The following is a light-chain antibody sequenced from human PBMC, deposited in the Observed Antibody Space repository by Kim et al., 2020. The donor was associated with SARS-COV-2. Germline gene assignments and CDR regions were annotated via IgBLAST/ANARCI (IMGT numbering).Light chain of an antibody. CDR3: QQYDDWPPWT. J-gene: IGKJ1*01. V-gene: IGKV3-15*01. CDR2: GAS. Sequence: SPGETATLSCRASQSVGSNVAWYQQKPGQAPRRLIYGASTRAAGIPARFSGSGSGTDFTLTISSLQSEDLAVYHCQQYDDWPPWTFGQGTKVDIK. CDR1: QSVGSN.